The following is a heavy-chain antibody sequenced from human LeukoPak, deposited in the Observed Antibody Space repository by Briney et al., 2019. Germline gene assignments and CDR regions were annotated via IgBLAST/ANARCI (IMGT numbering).Heavy chain of an antibody. J-gene: IGHJ6*03. V-gene: IGHV3-23*01. Sequence: GGSLRLSCAASGFTFDDYAMHWVWHAPGEGLEWVSGISGSGGSTYYADSVKGRFTISRDNSKNTLYLQMNSLRAEDTAVYYCAKDVGRFLEWLLVYYYMDVWGKGTTVAVSS. CDR1: GFTFDDYA. D-gene: IGHD3-3*01. CDR3: AKDVGRFLEWLLVYYYMDV. CDR2: ISGSGGST.